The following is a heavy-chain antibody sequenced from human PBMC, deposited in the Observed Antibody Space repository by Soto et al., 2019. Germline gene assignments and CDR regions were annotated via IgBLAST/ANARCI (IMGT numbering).Heavy chain of an antibody. CDR2: ISYDGSNK. Sequence: RSRTLSCAASGFTFRSYGMHWVRQAPGKGMEWVAVISYDGSNKYYADSVKGRFTISRDNSKNTLYLQMNSLRAEDTAVYYCAKGGGYCSGGSCYPTSDFDYWGQGT. CDR1: GFTFRSYG. D-gene: IGHD2-15*01. V-gene: IGHV3-30*18. J-gene: IGHJ4*02. CDR3: AKGGGYCSGGSCYPTSDFDY.